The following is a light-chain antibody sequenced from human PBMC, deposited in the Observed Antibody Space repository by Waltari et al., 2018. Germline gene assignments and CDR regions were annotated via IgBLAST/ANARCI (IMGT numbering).Light chain of an antibody. J-gene: IGKJ4*01. V-gene: IGKV4-1*01. CDR3: QQYYRVPLT. CDR2: WAS. Sequence: DIVMTQSPDSLAVSLGERATINCKSSQGILDGSNNRNSLAWYQQKPGQSPNLLIYWASPRESGVHDRVSGSESGTDFSLTISSLQAEDVAVYYCQQYYRVPLTFGGGTKIEIK. CDR1: QGILDGSNNRNS.